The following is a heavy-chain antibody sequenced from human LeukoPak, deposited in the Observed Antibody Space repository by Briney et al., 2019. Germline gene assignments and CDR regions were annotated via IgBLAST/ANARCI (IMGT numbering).Heavy chain of an antibody. CDR1: GYTFTGYY. D-gene: IGHD3-3*01. J-gene: IGHJ3*02. V-gene: IGHV1-2*02. CDR2: INPNSGGT. Sequence: GASVKVSCKASGYTFTGYYMHWVRQAPGQGLEWMGWINPNSGGTNYAQKFQGRVTMTRDTSISTACMELSRLRSDDTAVYYCARVLVNGVVIMLGHAFDIWGQGTMVPLSS. CDR3: ARVLVNGVVIMLGHAFDI.